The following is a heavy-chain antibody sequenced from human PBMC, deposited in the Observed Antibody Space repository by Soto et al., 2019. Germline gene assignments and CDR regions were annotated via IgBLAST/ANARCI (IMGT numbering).Heavy chain of an antibody. Sequence: QVQLQESGPGLVKPSETLSLTCTVSGGSISSGGYYWSWIRQHPGKGLEWIGYIYYSGSTYYNPSLKSRVTISVDTSKNQFSLRLSSVTAADTAVFYCARVPIVVVPGALARRMGYYVDVWGKGTTVTVSS. V-gene: IGHV4-31*03. CDR1: GGSISSGGYY. CDR2: IYYSGST. CDR3: ARVPIVVVPGALARRMGYYVDV. J-gene: IGHJ6*03. D-gene: IGHD2-2*01.